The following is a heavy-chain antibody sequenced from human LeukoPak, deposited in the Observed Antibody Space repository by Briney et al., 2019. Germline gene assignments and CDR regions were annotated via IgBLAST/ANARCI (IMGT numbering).Heavy chain of an antibody. J-gene: IGHJ4*02. CDR2: IYTSGST. Sequence: PSETLSLTCTVSGGSISSYYWSWIRQPAGKGLEWIGRIYTSGSTNYNPSLKSRVTISVDTSKNQFSLKLSSVTAADTAVYYCARVPRDFWSGYYAGPYFDYWGQGTLVTVSS. V-gene: IGHV4-4*07. D-gene: IGHD3-3*01. CDR3: ARVPRDFWSGYYAGPYFDY. CDR1: GGSISSYY.